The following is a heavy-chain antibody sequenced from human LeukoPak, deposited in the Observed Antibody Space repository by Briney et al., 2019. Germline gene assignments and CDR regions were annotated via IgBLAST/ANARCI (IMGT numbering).Heavy chain of an antibody. D-gene: IGHD1-7*01. Sequence: SETLSLTCTVSGGSIRGADYYWSWIRQHPGKGLEWIGYIYYSGSTYYNPSLKSRISISVDTSENHFSLKLTSVTAADTAVYFCARVELRRGLRWFDPWGQGTLVTVSS. J-gene: IGHJ5*02. CDR3: ARVELRRGLRWFDP. CDR2: IYYSGST. V-gene: IGHV4-31*03. CDR1: GGSIRGADYY.